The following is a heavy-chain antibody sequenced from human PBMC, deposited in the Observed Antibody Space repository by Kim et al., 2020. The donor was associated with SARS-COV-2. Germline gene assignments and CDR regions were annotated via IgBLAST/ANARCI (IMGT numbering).Heavy chain of an antibody. CDR3: GRNGVYLDV. Sequence: SETLSLTCTVSGASINNNYWTWIRQSPEKGLEWIGYIHSTGTTEFNPSLEGRVTLSIDTSRNQFFLTLRSVTAADTAMYFCGRNGVYLDVWGKGTTVTVSS. CDR2: IHSTGTT. D-gene: IGHD2-8*01. J-gene: IGHJ6*03. CDR1: GASINNNY. V-gene: IGHV4-59*08.